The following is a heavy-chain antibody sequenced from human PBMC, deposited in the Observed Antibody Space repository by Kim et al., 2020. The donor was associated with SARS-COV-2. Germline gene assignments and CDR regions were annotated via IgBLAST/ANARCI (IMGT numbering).Heavy chain of an antibody. CDR2: IKEDGSDN. J-gene: IGHJ5*02. V-gene: IGHV3-7*01. D-gene: IGHD6-13*01. CDR3: AIPSRSRPVPS. Sequence: GGSLRLSCAASGFIFSNYWMSWVRQAPGKGLEWVAHIKEDGSDNYYVDSVEGRFTISRDNAKNSLYLQLVILRVEDTAVYYGAIPSRSRPVPSWAEGTLV. CDR1: GFIFSNYW.